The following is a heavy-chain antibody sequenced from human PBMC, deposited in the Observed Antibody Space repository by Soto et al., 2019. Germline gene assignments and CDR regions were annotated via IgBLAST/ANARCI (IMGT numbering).Heavy chain of an antibody. CDR3: ARGIAPYYFDD. V-gene: IGHV1-3*05. CDR1: GYTFTSYA. Sequence: QVQLVQSGAEEKKPGASVKVSCKASGYTFTSYAMHWVRQAPGQRLEWMGWINAGNGNAKYSQKFQGRVTITRDTSASTAYMELSSLRSEDTAVYYCARGIAPYYFDDWGQGTLVTVSS. CDR2: INAGNGNA. J-gene: IGHJ4*02. D-gene: IGHD6-13*01.